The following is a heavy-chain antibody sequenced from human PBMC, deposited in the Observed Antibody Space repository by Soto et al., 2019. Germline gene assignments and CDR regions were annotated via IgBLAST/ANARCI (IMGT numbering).Heavy chain of an antibody. CDR2: VYNDGSA. V-gene: IGHV4-4*02. CDR1: GVSISSGNW. CDR3: ARLVYDSRLNYLYFDH. D-gene: IGHD3-22*01. Sequence: LSLTCDVSGVSISSGNWWSWVRQPPGKGLEWIAEVYNDGSANYHPSLESRATISVDRSKNQFSLRLSSVTAADTGKYYCARLVYDSRLNYLYFDHWGQGTLVTVS. J-gene: IGHJ4*02.